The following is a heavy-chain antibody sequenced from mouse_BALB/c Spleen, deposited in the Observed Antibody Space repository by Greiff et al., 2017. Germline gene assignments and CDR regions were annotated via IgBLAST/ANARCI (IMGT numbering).Heavy chain of an antibody. V-gene: IGHV1-54*01. CDR2: INPGSGGT. J-gene: IGHJ3*01. CDR1: GYAFTNYL. Sequence: VQLQQSGAELVRPGTSVKVSCKASGYAFTNYLIEWVKQRPGQGLEWIGVINPGSGGTNYNEKFKGKATLTADKSSSTAYMQLSSLTSDDSAVYFCARDDYEGFAYWGQGTLVTVSA. D-gene: IGHD2-4*01. CDR3: ARDDYEGFAY.